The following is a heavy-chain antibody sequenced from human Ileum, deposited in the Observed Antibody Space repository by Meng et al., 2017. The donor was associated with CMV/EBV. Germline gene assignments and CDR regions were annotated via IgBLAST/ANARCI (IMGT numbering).Heavy chain of an antibody. D-gene: IGHD1-1*01. CDR1: GFTFSSYV. Sequence: GESLKISCAASGFTFSSYVMAWVRQAPGKGLEWVSAISGSGGDTYYADSVKGRFTISRDSSKNMLFLQMDSLTAEDTAVYYCAREMPLATTVPFRYLDPWGQGTLVTVSS. CDR2: ISGSGGDT. CDR3: AREMPLATTVPFRYLDP. V-gene: IGHV3-23*01. J-gene: IGHJ5*02.